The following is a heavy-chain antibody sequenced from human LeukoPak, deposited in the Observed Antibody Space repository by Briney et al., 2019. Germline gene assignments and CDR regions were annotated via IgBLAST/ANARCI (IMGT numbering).Heavy chain of an antibody. Sequence: PSEPLSLTCTVSGGSISRYYWSWIRQPPGKGLEWIGYIYYSGSTNYNPSLKSRVTISVDTSKNQFSLKLSSVTAADTAVYYCARDLLRYGSGSYPWDYMDVWGKGTTVTVSS. CDR1: GGSISRYY. CDR2: IYYSGST. V-gene: IGHV4-59*01. CDR3: ARDLLRYGSGSYPWDYMDV. J-gene: IGHJ6*03. D-gene: IGHD3-10*01.